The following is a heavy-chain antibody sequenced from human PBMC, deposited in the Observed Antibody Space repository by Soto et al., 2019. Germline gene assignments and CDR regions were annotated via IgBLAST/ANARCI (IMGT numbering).Heavy chain of an antibody. J-gene: IGHJ4*02. V-gene: IGHV3-30*18. CDR2: ISYDENNK. D-gene: IGHD7-27*01. Sequence: VGSLRLSCAASGFTFSSYGMNWVRQAPGKGLEWVAVISYDENNKYYADSVKGRFTISRDNSKNTLYLQMNSLRAEDTAVYYCAKVLTGDLDYWGQGTLVTVSS. CDR1: GFTFSSYG. CDR3: AKVLTGDLDY.